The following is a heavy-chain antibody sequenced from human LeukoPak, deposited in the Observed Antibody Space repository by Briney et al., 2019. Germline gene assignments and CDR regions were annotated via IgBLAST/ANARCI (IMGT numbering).Heavy chain of an antibody. CDR1: GYTFTSYY. CDR3: ARVPCTSSSCVNWFDP. CDR2: INPSGGST. Sequence: ASVKVFCKASGYTFTSYYMHWVRQAPGQGLEWMGIINPSGGSTSYAQKFQGRVTMTRDTSTSTAYMELRSLRSDDTAVYYCARVPCTSSSCVNWFDPWGQGTLVIVSS. J-gene: IGHJ5*02. D-gene: IGHD2-2*01. V-gene: IGHV1-46*01.